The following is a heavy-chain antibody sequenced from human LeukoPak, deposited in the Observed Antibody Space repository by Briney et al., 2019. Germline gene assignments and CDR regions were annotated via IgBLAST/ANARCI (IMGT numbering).Heavy chain of an antibody. CDR1: GYTFTSYG. D-gene: IGHD1-7*01. CDR3: ARDPYRYNWNSWWFEP. J-gene: IGHJ5*02. Sequence: GASVKVSCKASGYTFTSYGISWVRQAPGQGLEWMGWISAYNGNTNYAQKLQGRVTMTTDTSTSTAYMELRSLRSDDTAVYYCARDPYRYNWNSWWFEPWGQGTLVTVSS. V-gene: IGHV1-18*01. CDR2: ISAYNGNT.